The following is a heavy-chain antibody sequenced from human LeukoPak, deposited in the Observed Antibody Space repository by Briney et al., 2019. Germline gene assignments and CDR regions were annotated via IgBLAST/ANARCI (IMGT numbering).Heavy chain of an antibody. CDR1: GYIFTDYY. CDR2: INPTTGGT. Sequence: ASVKVSCKASGYIFTDYYIHWVRQAPGQGFEWMGWINPTTGGTNYAQKFQGRVTMTRDTSISTANMEVSRLRFDDTAVYYCAKVGPSGSFLYYFDYWGQGTLVTVSS. J-gene: IGHJ4*02. V-gene: IGHV1-2*02. CDR3: AKVGPSGSFLYYFDY. D-gene: IGHD1-26*01.